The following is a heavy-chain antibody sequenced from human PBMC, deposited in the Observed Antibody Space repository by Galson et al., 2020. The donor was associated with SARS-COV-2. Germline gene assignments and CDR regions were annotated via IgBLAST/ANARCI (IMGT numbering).Heavy chain of an antibody. CDR3: ARGRSGGYYHWFDP. D-gene: IGHD1-26*01. Sequence: ASETLSLTCVVSGYSISSGYYWGWIRQPPGKGLEWIGTIHYSGSTYYNPSLKSRVTISIDTSKNQFSLRLSSVADADTAVYYCARGRSGGYYHWFDPWGQGTQVTVSS. CDR1: GYSISSGYY. CDR2: IHYSGST. V-gene: IGHV4-38-2*01. J-gene: IGHJ5*02.